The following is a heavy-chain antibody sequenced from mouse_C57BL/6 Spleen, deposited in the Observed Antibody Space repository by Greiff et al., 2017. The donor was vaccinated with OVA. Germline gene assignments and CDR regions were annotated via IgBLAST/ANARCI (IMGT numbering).Heavy chain of an antibody. CDR2: ISSGSSTI. CDR1: GFTFSDYG. D-gene: IGHD1-1*01. V-gene: IGHV5-17*01. J-gene: IGHJ1*03. CDR3: ARYYGGSFDV. Sequence: EVNVVESGGGLVKPGGSLKLSCAASGFTFSDYGMHWVRQAPEKGLEWVAYISSGSSTIYYADTVKGRFTISRDNAKNTLFLQMTSLRSEDTAMYYCARYYGGSFDVWGTGTTVTVSS.